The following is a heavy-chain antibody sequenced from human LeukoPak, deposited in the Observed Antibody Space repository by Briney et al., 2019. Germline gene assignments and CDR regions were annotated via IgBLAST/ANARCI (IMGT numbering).Heavy chain of an antibody. CDR3: ARLAGNYIDY. Sequence: GESLKISFKTSGFFFTGYWIGWVRPMPGKGLEWMGIIYPDDSDTRYSPSFQGQVTVSADKSISTAYLQWSSLKASDTAMYYCARLAGNYIDYWGQGTLVTVSS. V-gene: IGHV5-51*01. J-gene: IGHJ4*02. CDR2: IYPDDSDT. CDR1: GFFFTGYW. D-gene: IGHD3-9*01.